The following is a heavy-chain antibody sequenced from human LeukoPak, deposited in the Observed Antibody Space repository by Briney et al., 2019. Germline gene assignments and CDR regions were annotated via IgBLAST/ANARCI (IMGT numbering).Heavy chain of an antibody. CDR2: IYYSGST. CDR3: ARVIRSSWSGAVGMDV. V-gene: IGHV4-59*01. CDR1: GVSISRYY. Sequence: SETLSLTCTVSGVSISRYYWSWIRQPPGKGLEWIGYIYYSGSTNYNPSLKSRVTISVDTSKNQFSLKLSSVTAADTAVYYCARVIRSSWSGAVGMDVGGQGTTVTVSS. J-gene: IGHJ6*02. D-gene: IGHD6-13*01.